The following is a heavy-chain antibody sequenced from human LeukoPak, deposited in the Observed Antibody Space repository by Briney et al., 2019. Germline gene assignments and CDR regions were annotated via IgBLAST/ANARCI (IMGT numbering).Heavy chain of an antibody. J-gene: IGHJ6*02. V-gene: IGHV1-8*01. CDR2: MNPNSGNT. CDR3: ARWGYYYYGMDV. CDR1: GYTFSSYD. Sequence: ASVRVSCKASGYTFSSYDINWVRQATGQGLEWMGWMNPNSGNTGLAQKFRGRVTMTTDTSTSTAYMELRSLRSDDTAVYYCARWGYYYYGMDVWGQGTTVTVSS. D-gene: IGHD3-16*01.